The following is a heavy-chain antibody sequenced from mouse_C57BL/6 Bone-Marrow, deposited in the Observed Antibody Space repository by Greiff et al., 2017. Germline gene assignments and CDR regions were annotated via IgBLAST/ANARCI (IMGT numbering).Heavy chain of an antibody. J-gene: IGHJ2*01. V-gene: IGHV5-17*01. CDR1: GFTFSDYG. CDR3: ARMNYGGDFDY. Sequence: EVKVVESGGGLVKPGGSLKLSCAASGFTFSDYGMHWVRQAPEKGLEWVAYISSGSSTIYYADTVKGRFTISRDNAKNTLFLQMTSLRSEDTAMXYCARMNYGGDFDYWGQGTTLTVSS. CDR2: ISSGSSTI. D-gene: IGHD1-2*01.